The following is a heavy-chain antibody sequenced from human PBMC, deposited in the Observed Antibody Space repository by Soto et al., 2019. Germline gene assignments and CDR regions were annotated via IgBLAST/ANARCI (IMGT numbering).Heavy chain of an antibody. V-gene: IGHV3-23*01. Sequence: GGSLRLSCAASGFTFSSYGMSWVRQAPGKGLEWVSAITGSGDTTYYAVSVKGRFTISRDNSKNTLYLQMNSLRAEDTAIYYYAKCSGATCDAPFDSWGQRTLVTVSS. D-gene: IGHD2-15*01. CDR2: ITGSGDTT. CDR1: GFTFSSYG. J-gene: IGHJ4*02. CDR3: AKCSGATCDAPFDS.